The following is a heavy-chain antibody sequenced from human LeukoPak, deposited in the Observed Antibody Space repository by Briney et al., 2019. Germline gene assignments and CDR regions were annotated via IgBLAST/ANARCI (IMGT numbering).Heavy chain of an antibody. Sequence: PGGSLRLSCAASGFSFSTYWMTWVRQAPGKGLEWVANIKQDGSEKYYVDSVKGRFTISRDNAKTSLYLQMISLRAEDTAVYYCARHLSGVRGYTYGRGIDYWGEGTLVTVSS. J-gene: IGHJ4*02. CDR2: IKQDGSEK. D-gene: IGHD5-18*01. CDR1: GFSFSTYW. CDR3: ARHLSGVRGYTYGRGIDY. V-gene: IGHV3-7*01.